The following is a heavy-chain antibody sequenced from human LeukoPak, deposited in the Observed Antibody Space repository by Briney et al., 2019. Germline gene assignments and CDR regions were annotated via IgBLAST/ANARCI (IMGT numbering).Heavy chain of an antibody. J-gene: IGHJ4*02. CDR2: ISGSGGST. CDR3: ARDTSRGFQYYFDY. V-gene: IGHV3-23*01. CDR1: GFTFSSYA. Sequence: GGSLRLSCAASGFTFSSYAMSWVRQAPGKGLEWVSVISGSGGSTYYADSVKGRFTISRDNSKNTLYLQMNSLRAEDTAVYYCARDTSRGFQYYFDYWGQGTLVTVSS.